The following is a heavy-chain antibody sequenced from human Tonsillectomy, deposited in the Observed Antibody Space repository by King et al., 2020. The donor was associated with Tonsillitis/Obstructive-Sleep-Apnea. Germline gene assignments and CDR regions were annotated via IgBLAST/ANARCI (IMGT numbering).Heavy chain of an antibody. CDR1: GFTFSSYG. Sequence: VQLVESGGGVVQPGRSLRLSCAASGFTFSSYGMHWVRQAPGKGLEWVTFISYDGSNKYYADSVKGRFTISRDNSKNALYLRMNSLRAEDTAVYYCAKDVTNYFYGMDVWGKGTPVTVSS. J-gene: IGHJ6*04. V-gene: IGHV3-30*18. CDR3: AKDVTNYFYGMDV. CDR2: ISYDGSNK.